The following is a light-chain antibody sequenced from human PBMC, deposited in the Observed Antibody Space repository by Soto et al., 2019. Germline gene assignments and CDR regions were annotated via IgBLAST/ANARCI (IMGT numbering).Light chain of an antibody. CDR2: GAS. Sequence: EIVLTQSPGTLSLSPGERATLSCRASQSVASSYLTWYQQQPGQAPRLLIYGASSRATGIPDRFSGSGSGTDFTLTISRLEPEDFAVYYCQHYGSSPPYTFGQGTKLEIK. V-gene: IGKV3-20*01. J-gene: IGKJ2*01. CDR1: QSVASSY. CDR3: QHYGSSPPYT.